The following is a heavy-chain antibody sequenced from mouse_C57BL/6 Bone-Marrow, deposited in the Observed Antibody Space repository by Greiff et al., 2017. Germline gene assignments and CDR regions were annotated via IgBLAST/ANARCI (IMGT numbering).Heavy chain of an antibody. Sequence: VQLQQSGAELAKPGASVKLSCKASGYTFTSYWMHWVKQRPGQGLEWIGYINPSSGYTKYNQKFKDKATLTADKSSTTAYIRLSSLTYEDSAVYYCAKNRDYDGACSAYWGEGTLVTVSA. V-gene: IGHV1-7*01. J-gene: IGHJ3*01. D-gene: IGHD2-4*01. CDR3: AKNRDYDGACSAY. CDR2: INPSSGYT. CDR1: GYTFTSYW.